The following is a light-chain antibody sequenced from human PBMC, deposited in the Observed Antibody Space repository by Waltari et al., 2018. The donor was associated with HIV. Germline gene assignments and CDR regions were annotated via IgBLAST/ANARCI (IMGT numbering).Light chain of an antibody. V-gene: IGLV2-8*01. Sequence: QSALTQPPSASGSPGQSVTISCTGSSSDVGRYNYVSWYQQHPGKAPKLIIYEVTKRPSGVPDRCSGSKSGNTASLTVSGLRAEDEADYYCSSYPGSFPWVFGGGTKLTVL. CDR3: SSYPGSFPWV. CDR2: EVT. CDR1: SSDVGRYNY. J-gene: IGLJ3*02.